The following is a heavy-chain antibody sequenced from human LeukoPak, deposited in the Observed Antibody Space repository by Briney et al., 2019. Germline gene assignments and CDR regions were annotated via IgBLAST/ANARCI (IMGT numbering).Heavy chain of an antibody. CDR3: ARGTRSSWSNYYGMDA. V-gene: IGHV4-59*01. J-gene: IGHJ6*02. CDR1: GGSISSYY. D-gene: IGHD6-13*01. Sequence: PSETLSLTCTVSGGSISSYYWSWIRQPPGKGLEWIGYIYYSGSTNYNPSLKSRVTISVDTSKNQFSLKLSSVTAADTAVYYCARGTRSSWSNYYGMDAWGQGTTVTVSS. CDR2: IYYSGST.